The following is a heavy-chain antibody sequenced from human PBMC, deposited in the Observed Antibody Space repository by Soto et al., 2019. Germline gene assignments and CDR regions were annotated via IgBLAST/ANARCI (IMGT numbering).Heavy chain of an antibody. J-gene: IGHJ6*03. CDR3: AAGREILTGYYGLYYYYYMDV. CDR2: ISSSSSTI. Sequence: GGSLRLSCAASGFTFSSYSMNWVRQAPGKGLEWVSYISSSSSTIYYADSVKGRFTISRDNAKNSLYLQMNSLRSEDTAVYYCAAGREILTGYYGLYYYYYMDVWGKGTTVTVSS. CDR1: GFTFSSYS. D-gene: IGHD3-9*01. V-gene: IGHV3-48*01.